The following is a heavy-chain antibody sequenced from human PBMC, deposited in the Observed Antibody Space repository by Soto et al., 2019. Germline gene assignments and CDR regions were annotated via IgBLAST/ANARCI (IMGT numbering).Heavy chain of an antibody. Sequence: GGSLRLSCAASGFTFSSYGMHWVRQAPGKGLEWVAVISYDGSNKYYADSVKGRFTISRDNSKNTLYLQMNSLRAEDTAVYCCAKDVGTTVTTEYYGMDVWGQGNTVTVSS. CDR1: GFTFSSYG. J-gene: IGHJ6*02. D-gene: IGHD4-17*01. CDR2: ISYDGSNK. CDR3: AKDVGTTVTTEYYGMDV. V-gene: IGHV3-30*18.